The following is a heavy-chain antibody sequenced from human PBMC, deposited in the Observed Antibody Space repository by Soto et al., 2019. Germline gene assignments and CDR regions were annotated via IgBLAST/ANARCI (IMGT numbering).Heavy chain of an antibody. CDR3: ARGAVVVPNGLIAGMDV. J-gene: IGHJ6*02. V-gene: IGHV1-46*01. Sequence: ASVKVSCKASGYTFTNYYIHWVRQAPGQGLEWMGIINPRGGSANFAQRFQGRITMTGDTSTNTVYMELSSLRSEDTAVYYCARGAVVVPNGLIAGMDVWGLGTTVTVSS. D-gene: IGHD2-15*01. CDR1: GYTFTNYY. CDR2: INPRGGSA.